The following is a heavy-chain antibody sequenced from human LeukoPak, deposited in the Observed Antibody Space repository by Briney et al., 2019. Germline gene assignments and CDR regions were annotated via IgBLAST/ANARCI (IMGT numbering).Heavy chain of an antibody. Sequence: PGRSLRLSCAASGFTFDGYAMHWVRQAPGKGLEWVSGISWNSGSIGYADPVKGRLTISRDNAKNSLYLQMNSLRAEDTALYYCAKDMGYCSSTSCNDAFDIWGQGTMVTVSS. J-gene: IGHJ3*02. D-gene: IGHD2-2*01. CDR2: ISWNSGSI. CDR1: GFTFDGYA. CDR3: AKDMGYCSSTSCNDAFDI. V-gene: IGHV3-9*01.